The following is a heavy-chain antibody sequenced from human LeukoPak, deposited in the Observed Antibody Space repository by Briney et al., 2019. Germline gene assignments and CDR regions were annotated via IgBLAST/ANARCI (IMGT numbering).Heavy chain of an antibody. CDR1: GFTVGSNH. V-gene: IGHV3-53*01. CDR2: IYTAGNT. Sequence: PGGSLRLSCAASGFTVGSNHVSWLRLAPGKGLEWVSIIYTAGNTYYADSVKGRFTISRDNSKNTLDLQMNSLRAEDTAVYYCARGSGGGSGSYYKDHYYGMDVWGPGTTVTVS. CDR3: ARGSGGGSGSYYKDHYYGMDV. J-gene: IGHJ6*02. D-gene: IGHD3-10*01.